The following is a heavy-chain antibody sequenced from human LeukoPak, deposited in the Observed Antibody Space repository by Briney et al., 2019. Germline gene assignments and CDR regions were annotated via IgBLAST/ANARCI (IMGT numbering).Heavy chain of an antibody. V-gene: IGHV1-18*01. D-gene: IGHD4-17*01. CDR3: ARRGGKNYGDYVLYYDYMDV. CDR2: ISAYNGNT. J-gene: IGHJ6*03. CDR1: GYTFTSYA. Sequence: ASVKVSCKASGYTFTSYAINWVRQAPGQGLEWLGWISAYNGNTNYAQNLQGRVTMTTDTSTSTAYMELRSLRSDDTAVYYCARRGGKNYGDYVLYYDYMDVWGKGTTVTVSS.